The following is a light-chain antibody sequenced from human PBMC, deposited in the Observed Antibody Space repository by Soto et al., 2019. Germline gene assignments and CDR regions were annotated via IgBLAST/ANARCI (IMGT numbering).Light chain of an antibody. CDR2: HVN. Sequence: QSALTQPRSVSGSPGQSVTISCTGTSSNVGAYSFVSWYKQRPGKAPNLIIYHVNKRPSGVPDRFSGSKSGNTASLTISGLQAEDESDYYCSSYGGKSDVVFGGGTKVTVL. CDR3: SSYGGKSDVV. J-gene: IGLJ2*01. V-gene: IGLV2-11*01. CDR1: SSNVGAYSF.